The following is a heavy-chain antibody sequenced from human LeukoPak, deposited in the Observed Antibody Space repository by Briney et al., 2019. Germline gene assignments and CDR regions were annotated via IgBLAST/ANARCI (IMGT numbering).Heavy chain of an antibody. Sequence: GGSLRLSCAASGVTFSSYGMRWVRQAPGKGLEWVAFIHFDGSTKYSGDSVKGRFTISRDNSKNTLYLQMNSLRPEDTAVYYCAKDQCTRTSCDGYPGYWGQGSLVTVSS. V-gene: IGHV3-30*02. J-gene: IGHJ4*02. D-gene: IGHD2-2*01. CDR1: GVTFSSYG. CDR2: IHFDGSTK. CDR3: AKDQCTRTSCDGYPGY.